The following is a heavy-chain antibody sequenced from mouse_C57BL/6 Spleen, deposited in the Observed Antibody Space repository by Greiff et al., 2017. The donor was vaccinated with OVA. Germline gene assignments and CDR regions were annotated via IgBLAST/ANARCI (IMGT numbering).Heavy chain of an antibody. D-gene: IGHD6-1*01. Sequence: QVQLQQPGAELVKPGASVKLSCKASGYTFTSYWMTWVKQRPGQGLEWIGMIHPHSGSTNSHEKLKSKATLTVDKSSSTADMQLSSLTSEDSAVYYCARAGGYSMDYWGQGTSVTVSS. CDR1: GYTFTSYW. V-gene: IGHV1-64*01. CDR3: ARAGGYSMDY. CDR2: IHPHSGST. J-gene: IGHJ4*01.